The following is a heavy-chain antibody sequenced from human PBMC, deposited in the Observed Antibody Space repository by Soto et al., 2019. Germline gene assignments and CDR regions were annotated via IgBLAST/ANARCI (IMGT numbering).Heavy chain of an antibody. V-gene: IGHV3-33*01. CDR1: GFTFSSYG. CDR2: IWYDGSNK. CDR3: ARDQVAVAGKHYYYYGMDV. Sequence: HPGGSLRLSCAASGFTFSSYGMHWVRQAPGKGLEWVAVIWYDGSNKYYADSVKGRFTISRDNSKNTLYLQMNSLRAEDTAVYYCARDQVAVAGKHYYYYGMDVWGQGTTVTVSS. D-gene: IGHD6-19*01. J-gene: IGHJ6*02.